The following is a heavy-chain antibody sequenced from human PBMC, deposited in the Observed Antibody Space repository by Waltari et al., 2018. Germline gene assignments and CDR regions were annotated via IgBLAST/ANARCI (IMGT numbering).Heavy chain of an antibody. V-gene: IGHV4-61*09. CDR3: AKDGVYYSGSGRNYYYGMDV. CDR1: GGSISSGTSY. D-gene: IGHD3-10*01. CDR2: IYTSGST. J-gene: IGHJ6*02. Sequence: QVQLQESGPGLVKPSQTLSLSCTVSGGSISSGTSYWSWIRQSAGKGLEWIGSIYTSGSTNYSPSLKSRVTISVDTSKTQFSLRLSSVTAADTAVYYCAKDGVYYSGSGRNYYYGMDVWGQGTTVTVSS.